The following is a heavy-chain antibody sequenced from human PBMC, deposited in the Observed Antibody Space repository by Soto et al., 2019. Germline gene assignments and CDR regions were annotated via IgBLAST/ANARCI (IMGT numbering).Heavy chain of an antibody. CDR2: IYYSGST. J-gene: IGHJ4*02. D-gene: IGHD6-6*01. CDR1: GGSIISGGYY. Sequence: QVQLQESGPGLVKPSQTLSLTCTVSGGSIISGGYYWSWIRQHPGKGLEWIGYIYYSGSTYYNPSLKSRVTISVDTSNNQFSLKLSSVTAADTAVYYCARAIAARRPPIYFDYWGQGTLVTVSS. V-gene: IGHV4-31*03. CDR3: ARAIAARRPPIYFDY.